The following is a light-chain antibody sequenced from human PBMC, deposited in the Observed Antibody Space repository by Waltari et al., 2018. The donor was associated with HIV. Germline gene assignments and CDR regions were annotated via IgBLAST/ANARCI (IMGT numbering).Light chain of an antibody. Sequence: EIVMTQSPVALSVSPGDRVTISCRASESVGSFFAWYQQRPGQSPSLLMYGVSTRASGVSARFSGSGSGTEVNLTITSLQSDDSAIYFCQQFYNWPRTFGQGTTVEVK. CDR2: GVS. V-gene: IGKV3-15*01. CDR1: ESVGSF. CDR3: QQFYNWPRT. J-gene: IGKJ1*01.